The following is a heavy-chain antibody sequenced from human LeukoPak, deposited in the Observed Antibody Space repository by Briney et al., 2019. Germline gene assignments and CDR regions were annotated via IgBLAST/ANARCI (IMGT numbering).Heavy chain of an antibody. CDR3: ARDGGIVPFDY. Sequence: SETLSLTCTVSGGSISSGGYYWSWIRQHPGKGLEWIGEIYHSGSTNYNPSLKSRVTISVDKSKNQFSLKLSSVTAADTAVYYCARDGGIVPFDYWGQGTLVTVSS. CDR2: IYHSGST. CDR1: GGSISSGGYY. V-gene: IGHV4-39*07. D-gene: IGHD3-22*01. J-gene: IGHJ4*02.